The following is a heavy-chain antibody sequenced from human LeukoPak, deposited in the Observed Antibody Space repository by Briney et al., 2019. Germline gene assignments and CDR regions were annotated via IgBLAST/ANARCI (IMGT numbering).Heavy chain of an antibody. CDR3: AKRGSFYRRQTSYGDSFDV. CDR2: INGRADRT. V-gene: IGHV3-23*01. CDR1: AFAFRGYG. J-gene: IGHJ3*01. Sequence: RGSLRVSSADPAFAFRGYGMSWFRPGPRQRLWWVSAINGRADRTHFADSVQGRSSVSRDNSNNILYLHMSGLRPEDTALYFCAKRGSFYRRQTSYGDSFDVGGQGRMVTVSS. D-gene: IGHD5/OR15-5a*01.